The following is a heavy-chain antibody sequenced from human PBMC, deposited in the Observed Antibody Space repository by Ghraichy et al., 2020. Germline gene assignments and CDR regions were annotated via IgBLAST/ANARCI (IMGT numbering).Heavy chain of an antibody. V-gene: IGHV4-38-2*02. CDR2: IYHSGST. CDR1: GYSISSGYY. CDR3: ARDRGEGFFDY. D-gene: IGHD3-10*01. Sequence: SETLSLTCAVSGYSISSGYYWGWIRQPPGKGLEWIGNIYHSGSTYYNPSLKSRVTISVDTSKNQFSLKLSSVTAADTAVYYCARDRGEGFFDYWGQGTLVTVSS. J-gene: IGHJ4*02.